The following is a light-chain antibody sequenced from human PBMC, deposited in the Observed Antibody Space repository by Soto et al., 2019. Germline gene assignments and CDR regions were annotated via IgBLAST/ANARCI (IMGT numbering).Light chain of an antibody. CDR2: DTT. V-gene: IGLV7-46*01. CDR1: TGAVTNGHY. Sequence: QAVVTQEPSLTVSPAGTVTLTFGSSTGAVTNGHYPYWFQQKPGQAPRTLIYDTTNRHSWTPARFSGSLLGGKAALTLSGAQPEDEAEYYCLLSYNGPYGFGTGTKGTVL. CDR3: LLSYNGPYG. J-gene: IGLJ1*01.